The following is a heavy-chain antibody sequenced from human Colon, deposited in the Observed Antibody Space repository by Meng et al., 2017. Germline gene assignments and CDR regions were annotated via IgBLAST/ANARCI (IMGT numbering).Heavy chain of an antibody. D-gene: IGHD5-24*01. CDR1: GFTFSSYW. CDR3: EREAEMATRKLTYYYGMDV. J-gene: IGHJ6*02. Sequence: GESLKTFCAASGFTFSSYWMHWVRQAPGKGLVWVSRINSDGSSTSYADSVKGRFTISRDNAKNTLYPQMNSLRAEDTAVYYCEREAEMATRKLTYYYGMDVWGQGTTVTVSS. V-gene: IGHV3-74*01. CDR2: INSDGSST.